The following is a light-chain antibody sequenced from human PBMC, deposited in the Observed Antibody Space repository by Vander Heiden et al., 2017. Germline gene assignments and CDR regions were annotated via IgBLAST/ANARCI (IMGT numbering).Light chain of an antibody. Sequence: DIVMTQSPLSLPVTPGEPASISCRSSQSLLHSNGYNYLDWYLQKPGQSPQLLIYLGSNRASGVPDRFSGSGSGTDFTLKISRVEAEDVGVYYCMQAIQTPYTFGKGTKMQIK. J-gene: IGKJ2*01. V-gene: IGKV2-28*01. CDR1: QSLLHSNGYNY. CDR3: MQAIQTPYT. CDR2: LGS.